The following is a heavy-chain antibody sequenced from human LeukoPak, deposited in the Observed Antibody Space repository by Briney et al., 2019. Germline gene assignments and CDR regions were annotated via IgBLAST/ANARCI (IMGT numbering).Heavy chain of an antibody. CDR1: GGSISSYY. Sequence: PSETLSLTCTVSGGSISSYYWGWIRQPPGKGLEWIGYIYYSGSTNYNPSLKSRVTISVDKSKNQFSLKLSSVTAADTAVYYCARGEDYGEGDYWGQGTLVTVSS. CDR3: ARGEDYGEGDY. CDR2: IYYSGST. J-gene: IGHJ4*02. D-gene: IGHD4-17*01. V-gene: IGHV4-59*12.